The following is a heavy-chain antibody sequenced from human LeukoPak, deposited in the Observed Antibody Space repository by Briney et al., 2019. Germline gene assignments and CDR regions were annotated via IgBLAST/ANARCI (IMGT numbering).Heavy chain of an antibody. CDR2: ISYDGSNK. D-gene: IGHD5-24*01. J-gene: IGHJ4*02. V-gene: IGHV3-30*04. CDR3: ARNLRDGHNSPSGY. Sequence: GGSLRLSCAASGFTFSSYAMHWVRQAPGKGLEWVAVISYDGSNKYYADSVKGRFTISRDNSKNMLYLQMNSLRAEDTAVYYCARNLRDGHNSPSGYWGQGTLVTVSS. CDR1: GFTFSSYA.